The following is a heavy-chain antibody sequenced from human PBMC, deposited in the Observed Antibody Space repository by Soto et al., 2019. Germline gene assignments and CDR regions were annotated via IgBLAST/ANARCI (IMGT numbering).Heavy chain of an antibody. V-gene: IGHV3-64D*06. J-gene: IGHJ4*01. CDR1: GFTFSSYA. D-gene: IGHD3-22*01. Sequence: PGGSLRLSCSASGFTFSSYAMHWVRQAPGKGLEYVSAISSNGGSTYYADSVKGRFTISRDNSKNTLYLQMSSLRAEDTAVYYCAASRITMIVVARKHDYWAYGTLVTVSS. CDR3: AASRITMIVVARKHDY. CDR2: ISSNGGST.